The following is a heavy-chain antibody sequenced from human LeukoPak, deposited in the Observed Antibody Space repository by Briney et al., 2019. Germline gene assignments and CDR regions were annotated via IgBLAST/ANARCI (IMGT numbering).Heavy chain of an antibody. J-gene: IGHJ4*02. CDR2: ISGSGGST. D-gene: IGHD3-10*01. CDR1: GFTFSSYA. Sequence: GGSLRLSCAASGFTFSSYAMSWVRQAPGKGLEWVSAISGSGGSTYYADSVKGRFTISRDNSKNTLYLQMNSLRAEDTAVCYCAKERVLWFGEPWDYWGQGTLVTVSS. V-gene: IGHV3-23*01. CDR3: AKERVLWFGEPWDY.